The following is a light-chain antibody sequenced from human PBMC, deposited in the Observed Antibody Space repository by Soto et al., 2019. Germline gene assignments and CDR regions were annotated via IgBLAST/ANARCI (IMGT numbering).Light chain of an antibody. CDR2: GAS. CDR3: QQYGSSPPIT. J-gene: IGKJ5*01. V-gene: IGKV3-20*01. Sequence: EIVLTQSPGTLSLSPGERATRSCRASHSVSSSYLAWYQQKPGQAPRLLIYGASSRATGIPDRFSGSGSGTDFTLTISRLEPEDFAVYYCQQYGSSPPITFGQGTRLEIK. CDR1: HSVSSSY.